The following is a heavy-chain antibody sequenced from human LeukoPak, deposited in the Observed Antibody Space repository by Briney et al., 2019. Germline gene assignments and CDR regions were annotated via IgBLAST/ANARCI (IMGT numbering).Heavy chain of an antibody. Sequence: ASVKVSCKASGYTFTDYYIPWVRQAPGQGPEWMGRINPNSGGTNYAQKSQGRVTMTRDTSISTAYMELTRLRSDDTAVYYCARETGVTGTTCDFWGQGTLVTVSS. J-gene: IGHJ4*02. V-gene: IGHV1-2*06. CDR1: GYTFTDYY. CDR3: ARETGVTGTTCDF. CDR2: INPNSGGT. D-gene: IGHD1-7*01.